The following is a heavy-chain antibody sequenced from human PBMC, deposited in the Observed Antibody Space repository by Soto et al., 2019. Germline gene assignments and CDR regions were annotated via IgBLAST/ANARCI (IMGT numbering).Heavy chain of an antibody. Sequence: SETLSLICAVSGGSISSSSYYWGWIRQPPGKGLEWIGSIYFRGSTYYNPSLKSRVTVSVDTSKKQFSLKLTSVTAADTAVYYCARTLTYYDILTGYYNGAFVIWGQGTMVTVSS. V-gene: IGHV4-39*01. CDR1: GGSISSSSYY. J-gene: IGHJ3*02. D-gene: IGHD3-9*01. CDR3: ARTLTYYDILTGYYNGAFVI. CDR2: IYFRGST.